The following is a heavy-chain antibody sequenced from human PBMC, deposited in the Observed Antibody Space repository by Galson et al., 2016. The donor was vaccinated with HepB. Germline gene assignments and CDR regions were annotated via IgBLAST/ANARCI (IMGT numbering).Heavy chain of an antibody. CDR2: IYYSGST. CDR3: AESSYMVRGLGAFDF. V-gene: IGHV4-39*07. D-gene: IGHD3-10*01. J-gene: IGHJ4*02. CDR1: GDSISSSNYY. Sequence: SETLSLTCTVSGDSISSSNYYWGWIRQPPGKGLEWIGSIYYSGSTYYNPSLKSRVTISVDTSKNQFSLKLSSLTAADTAVYYCAESSYMVRGLGAFDFWGQGTLVTVSS.